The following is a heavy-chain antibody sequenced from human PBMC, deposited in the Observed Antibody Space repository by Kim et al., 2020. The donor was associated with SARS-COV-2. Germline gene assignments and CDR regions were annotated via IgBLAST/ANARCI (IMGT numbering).Heavy chain of an antibody. CDR3: AKVGVGELFLYYFDY. J-gene: IGHJ4*02. CDR1: GFTFSSYA. D-gene: IGHD3-10*01. CDR2: ISGSGGST. Sequence: GGSLRLSCAASGFTFSSYAMSWVRQAPGKGLEWVSAISGSGGSTYYADSVKGRFTISRDNSKNTLYLQMNSLRAEDTAVYYCAKVGVGELFLYYFDYWGQGTLVTVSS. V-gene: IGHV3-23*01.